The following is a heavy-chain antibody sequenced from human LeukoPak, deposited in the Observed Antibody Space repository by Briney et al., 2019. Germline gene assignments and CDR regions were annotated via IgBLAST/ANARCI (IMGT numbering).Heavy chain of an antibody. J-gene: IGHJ6*02. Sequence: PGGSLRLSCAASGFTFSSYWMHWVRQAPGKGLVWVSRINSDGSSTSYADSVKGRFTISRDNAKNTLYLQMSSLRAEDTAVYYCAKPIAARFYYYYGMDVWGQGTTVTVSS. D-gene: IGHD6-6*01. CDR2: INSDGSST. CDR1: GFTFSSYW. CDR3: AKPIAARFYYYYGMDV. V-gene: IGHV3-74*01.